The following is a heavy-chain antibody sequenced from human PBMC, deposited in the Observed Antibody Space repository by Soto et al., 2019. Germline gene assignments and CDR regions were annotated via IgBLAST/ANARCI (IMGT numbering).Heavy chain of an antibody. V-gene: IGHV1-69*06. D-gene: IGHD5-12*01. J-gene: IGHJ3*02. CDR1: GGTFSSYA. CDR2: IIPIFGTA. CDR3: ARKDGYNEFDAFDI. Sequence: SVKVSCKASGGTFSSYAISWVRQAPGQGLEWMGGIIPIFGTANYAQKFQGRVTITADKSTSTAYMELSSLRSEDTAVYYCARKDGYNEFDAFDIWGQGTMVTVSS.